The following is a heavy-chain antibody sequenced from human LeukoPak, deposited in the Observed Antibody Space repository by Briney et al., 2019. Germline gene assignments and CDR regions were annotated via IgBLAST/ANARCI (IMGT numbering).Heavy chain of an antibody. CDR1: RGSVSSSSYY. J-gene: IGHJ4*02. Sequence: SETLSLTCTVSRGSVSSSSYYWGWIRQPPGKGLEWLGSIFYSGSTYYNPSLKSRVTLSVDMSKNQFSLNLSSVTAADTAVYYCARRGDGHKNCFDKWGQGTLVTVSS. D-gene: IGHD5-24*01. CDR3: ARRGDGHKNCFDK. V-gene: IGHV4-39*01. CDR2: IFYSGST.